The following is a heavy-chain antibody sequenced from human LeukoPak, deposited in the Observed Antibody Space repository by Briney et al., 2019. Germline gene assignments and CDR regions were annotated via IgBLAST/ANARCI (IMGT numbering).Heavy chain of an antibody. V-gene: IGHV3-21*01. J-gene: IGHJ4*02. CDR2: ISSGGHI. Sequence: PGESLRLSCAAPGFTFSSYGLNWVRQAPGKGLEWVSTISSGGHIYYEDSVKGRFTISRDNAKNSPYLQMNSLRAEDTAVYYCARDQDGGKYYYESSGYSHWGQGILVTVSS. CDR3: ARDQDGGKYYYESSGYSH. D-gene: IGHD3-22*01. CDR1: GFTFSSYG.